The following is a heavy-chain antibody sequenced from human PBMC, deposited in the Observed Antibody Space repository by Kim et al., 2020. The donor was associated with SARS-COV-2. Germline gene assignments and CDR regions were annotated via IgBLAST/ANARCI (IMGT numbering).Heavy chain of an antibody. CDR1: GGTFSSYA. D-gene: IGHD6-19*01. Sequence: SVKVSCKASGGTFSSYAISWVRQAPGQGLEWMGGIIPIFGTANYAQKFQGRVTITADESTSTAYMELSSLRSEDTAVYYCARVGYSAPIAVADLGDYYYYEGMDVWGQGTTVTV. V-gene: IGHV1-69*13. CDR2: IIPIFGTA. J-gene: IGHJ6*02. CDR3: ARVGYSAPIAVADLGDYYYYEGMDV.